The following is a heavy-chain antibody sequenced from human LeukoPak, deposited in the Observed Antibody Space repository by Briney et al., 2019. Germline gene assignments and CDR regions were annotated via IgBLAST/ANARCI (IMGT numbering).Heavy chain of an antibody. Sequence: GASVNVSCKASGYTFTTYGFSWVRQAPGQGLEWMGWISSYNGGADYAQKLQGRVTMTTDTSTSTTYMELRSLRSDDTAVYYCARQKKQTTAIDYWGQGPLVTVSS. V-gene: IGHV1-18*01. CDR1: GYTFTTYG. CDR3: ARQKKQTTAIDY. CDR2: ISSYNGGA. D-gene: IGHD4-17*01. J-gene: IGHJ4*02.